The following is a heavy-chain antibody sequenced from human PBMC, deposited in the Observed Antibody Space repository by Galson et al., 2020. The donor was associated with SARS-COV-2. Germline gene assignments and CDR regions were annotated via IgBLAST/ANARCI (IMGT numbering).Heavy chain of an antibody. CDR3: ARDSGASMDV. D-gene: IGHD4-17*01. CDR1: GFTFSSYA. V-gene: IGHV3-30-3*01. CDR2: ISYDGSNK. Sequence: GESLKISCAASGFTFSSYAMHWVRQAPGKGLEWVAVISYDGSNKYYADSVKGRFTISRDNSKNTLYLQMNSLRAEDTAVYYCARDSGASMDVWGQGTTVTVSS. J-gene: IGHJ6*02.